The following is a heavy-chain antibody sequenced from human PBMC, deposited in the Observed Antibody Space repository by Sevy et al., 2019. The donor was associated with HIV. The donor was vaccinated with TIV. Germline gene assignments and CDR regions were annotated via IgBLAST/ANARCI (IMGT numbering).Heavy chain of an antibody. CDR3: ARDLRPHLLYSDFWSGYSGMDV. J-gene: IGHJ6*02. CDR1: AFTFSTYG. V-gene: IGHV3-30*03. CDR2: ISFDGSHK. D-gene: IGHD3-3*01. Sequence: PGGSLRLSCVASAFTFSTYGMHWVRQAPGKGLEWVSVISFDGSHKYYADSVKGRCTVSRDNSKNTLNLQMNSLRAEDTAVYYCARDLRPHLLYSDFWSGYSGMDVWGQGTTVTVSS.